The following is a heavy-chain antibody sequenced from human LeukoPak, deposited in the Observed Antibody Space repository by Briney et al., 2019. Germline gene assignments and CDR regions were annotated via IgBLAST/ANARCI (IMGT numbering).Heavy chain of an antibody. V-gene: IGHV4-61*02. Sequence: SETLSLTCTVSGGSISSGSYYWSWIRQPAGKGLEWIGRIYTSGSTNYNPSLRSRVTISVDTSKNQFSLKLSSMTAADTAVYYCAGTDKGATMGEKCRGTGTLVTFSS. CDR3: AGTDKGATMGEKC. D-gene: IGHD5-12*01. CDR1: GGSISSGSYY. J-gene: IGHJ4*02. CDR2: IYTSGST.